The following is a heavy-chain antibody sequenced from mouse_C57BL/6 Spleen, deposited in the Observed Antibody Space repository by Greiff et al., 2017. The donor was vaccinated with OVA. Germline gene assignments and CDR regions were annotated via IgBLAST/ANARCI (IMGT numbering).Heavy chain of an antibody. CDR2: IDPETGGT. V-gene: IGHV1-15*01. J-gene: IGHJ3*01. D-gene: IGHD2-1*01. Sequence: QVQLQQSGAELVRPGASVTLSCKASGYTFTDYEMHWVKQTPVHGLEWIGAIDPETGGTAYNQKFKGKAILTADKPSSTAYMELRSLTSEDSAVYYCTAYGNYGFAYWGQGTLVTVSA. CDR1: GYTFTDYE. CDR3: TAYGNYGFAY.